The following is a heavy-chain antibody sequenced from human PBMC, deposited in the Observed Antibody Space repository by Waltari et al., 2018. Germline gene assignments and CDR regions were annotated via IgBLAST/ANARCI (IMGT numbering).Heavy chain of an antibody. Sequence: QVQLQQWGAGLLKPSETLSLTCAVYGGSFSGCYWSWIRPPPGKGLEWIGEINHSGSTNYNPSLKSRVTISVDTSKNQFSLKLSSVTAADTAVYYCAREGPNWGEANFDYWGQGTLVTVSS. J-gene: IGHJ4*02. CDR3: AREGPNWGEANFDY. CDR1: GGSFSGCY. V-gene: IGHV4-34*01. CDR2: INHSGST. D-gene: IGHD7-27*01.